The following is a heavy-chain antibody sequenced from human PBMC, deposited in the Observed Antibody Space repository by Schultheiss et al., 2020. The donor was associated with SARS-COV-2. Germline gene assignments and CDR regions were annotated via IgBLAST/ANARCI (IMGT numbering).Heavy chain of an antibody. CDR2: INHSGST. D-gene: IGHD4-23*01. J-gene: IGHJ6*02. Sequence: SQTLSLTCAVYGGSFSGYYWSWIRQPPGKGLEWIGEINHSGSTNYNPSLKSRVTISVDTSKNQFSLKLSSVTAADTAVYYCARGRVLTPGYYYGMDVLGQGTTVTVSS. CDR1: GGSFSGYY. CDR3: ARGRVLTPGYYYGMDV. V-gene: IGHV4-34*01.